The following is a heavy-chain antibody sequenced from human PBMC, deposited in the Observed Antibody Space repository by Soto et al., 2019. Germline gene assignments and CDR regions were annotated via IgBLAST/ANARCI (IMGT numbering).Heavy chain of an antibody. CDR2: IYPSGGST. J-gene: IGHJ4*02. D-gene: IGHD6-6*01. Sequence: RASVKVSCKASGYTFTSYYMHWVRQAPGQGLEWMGIIYPSGGSTSYAQKFQGRVTMTRDTSTSTVYMELSSLRSEDTAVYYCARDRVAAPPDYWGQGTLVTVSS. CDR1: GYTFTSYY. V-gene: IGHV1-46*01. CDR3: ARDRVAAPPDY.